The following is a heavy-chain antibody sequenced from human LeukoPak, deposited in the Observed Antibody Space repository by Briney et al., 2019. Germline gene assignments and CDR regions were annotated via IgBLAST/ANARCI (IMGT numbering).Heavy chain of an antibody. J-gene: IGHJ6*03. CDR1: GFTVSSND. Sequence: GGSLRLSCAASGFTVSSNDMSWVRQAPGKGLECISVIYSGGSTDYADSVKGRLTISRDNSKNTLYLQMNSLRAEDTAVYYCARAGRDIVVVPASKYYYYYYMDVWGKGTTVTVSS. D-gene: IGHD2-2*01. V-gene: IGHV3-53*01. CDR3: ARAGRDIVVVPASKYYYYYYMDV. CDR2: IYSGGST.